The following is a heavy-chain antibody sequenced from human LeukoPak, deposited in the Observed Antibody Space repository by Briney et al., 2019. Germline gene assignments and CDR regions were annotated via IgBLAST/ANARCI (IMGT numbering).Heavy chain of an antibody. V-gene: IGHV1-46*01. J-gene: IGHJ4*02. CDR1: GGTFSSYA. Sequence: GASVKVSCKASGGTFSSYAISRVRQAPGQGLEWMGIINPSGGSTSYAQKFQGRVTMTRDTSTSTVYMELSSLRSEDTAVYYCARGGEITMIVVPFDYWGQGTLVTVSS. D-gene: IGHD3-22*01. CDR3: ARGGEITMIVVPFDY. CDR2: INPSGGST.